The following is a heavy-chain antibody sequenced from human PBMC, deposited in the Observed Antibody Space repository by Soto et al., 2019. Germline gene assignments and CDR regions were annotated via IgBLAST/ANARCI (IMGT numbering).Heavy chain of an antibody. CDR3: AREDIIIIPAVSDF. J-gene: IGHJ5*01. D-gene: IGHD2-2*01. CDR2: ISKSDYT. CDR1: GFAFNNYG. Sequence: SLRLSCTVSGFAFNNYGINWVRQAPGEGMGWVSSISKSDYTYYSDSVKGRFALSSDNAKSSVSLQMKALRVEDTAVYYCAREDIIIIPAVSDFWDHGXLVTVYS. V-gene: IGHV3-21*01.